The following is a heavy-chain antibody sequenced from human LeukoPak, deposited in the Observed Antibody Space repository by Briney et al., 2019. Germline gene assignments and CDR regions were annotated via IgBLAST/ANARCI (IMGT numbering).Heavy chain of an antibody. J-gene: IGHJ4*02. CDR1: GFTFSTYW. CDR2: IKEDGSAT. V-gene: IGHV3-7*01. Sequence: GGSLRLSCAASGFTFSTYWMTWVRQAPGKGLEWVASIKEDGSATFYVDSVKGRFSISRDNAKYSLYRQMNSLRAEDTAVYYCTKDSHRRSDYWGQGTLLTVSS. CDR3: TKDSHRRSDY. D-gene: IGHD1-14*01.